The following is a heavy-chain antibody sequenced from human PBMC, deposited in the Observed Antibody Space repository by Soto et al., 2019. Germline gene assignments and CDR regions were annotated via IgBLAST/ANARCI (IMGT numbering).Heavy chain of an antibody. V-gene: IGHV3-23*01. CDR1: GFTFSSYA. CDR2: ISGGGGST. J-gene: IGHJ4*02. Sequence: PGGSLRLSCAASGFTFSSYAMSWVRQAPGKGLECVSSISGGGGSTYYADSVKGHVTFSADKSITTAYLQWRSLEASDTAIYYCATQGLTTYYFGYWGQGTLVTVS. CDR3: ATQGLTTYYFGY.